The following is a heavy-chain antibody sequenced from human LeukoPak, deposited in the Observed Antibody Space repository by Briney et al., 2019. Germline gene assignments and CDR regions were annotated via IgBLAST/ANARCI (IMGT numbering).Heavy chain of an antibody. D-gene: IGHD2-15*01. J-gene: IGHJ6*03. Sequence: PSETLSLTCTVSGYSISSGYYWGWIRQPPGKGLEWIGSIYHSGSTYYNPSLKSRVTISVDTSKNQFSLKLSSVTAADTAVYYCARGPSGYCSGGRCYTAYYYYYMDVWGKGTTVTVSS. V-gene: IGHV4-38-2*02. CDR2: IYHSGST. CDR1: GYSISSGYY. CDR3: ARGPSGYCSGGRCYTAYYYYYMDV.